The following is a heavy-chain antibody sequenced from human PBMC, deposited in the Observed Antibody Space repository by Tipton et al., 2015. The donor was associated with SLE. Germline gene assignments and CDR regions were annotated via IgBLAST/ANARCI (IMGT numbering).Heavy chain of an antibody. CDR1: GFTYSSHA. J-gene: IGHJ5*02. V-gene: IGHV3-30*04. CDR2: ISYHGRNR. CDR3: ARDGYGSAWFDP. D-gene: IGHD3-10*01. Sequence: SLRLSCAASGFTYSSHAMYWVRQAPGKGLEWVAFISYHGRNRFYADSVKGRFTISRDNAKNSLYLQMNSLRAEDTAVYYCARDGYGSAWFDPWGQGTLVTVSS.